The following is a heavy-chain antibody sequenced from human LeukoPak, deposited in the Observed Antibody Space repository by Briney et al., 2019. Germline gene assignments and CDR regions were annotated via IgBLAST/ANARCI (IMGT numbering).Heavy chain of an antibody. V-gene: IGHV3-30*18. CDR2: ISYDGGTQ. CDR1: GLTFRSYG. D-gene: IGHD2-15*01. Sequence: GGSLRLSCAASGLTFRSYGMHWVRQAPGKGLGWVSVISYDGGTQYYADSVKGRFTISRDNSKNTLYLQMNSLRPEDTAVYYCAKGDCSSGTCSPFDYWGQGTLVTVSS. CDR3: AKGDCSSGTCSPFDY. J-gene: IGHJ4*02.